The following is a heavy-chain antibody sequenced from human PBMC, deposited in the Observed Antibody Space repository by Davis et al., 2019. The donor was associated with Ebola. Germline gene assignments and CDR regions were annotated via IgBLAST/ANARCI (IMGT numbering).Heavy chain of an antibody. CDR3: ATLDILTAYVSYAMDV. D-gene: IGHD3-9*01. J-gene: IGHJ6*02. Sequence: AASVKVSCKASGYTFSDYYIHWVQGAPGKGLEWVGLVDPKAGKTVYADKFKDRVTITADKSTDTVHMELSSLRYEDTAVYYCATLDILTAYVSYAMDVWGQGTTVTVSS. V-gene: IGHV1-69-2*01. CDR2: VDPKAGKT. CDR1: GYTFSDYY.